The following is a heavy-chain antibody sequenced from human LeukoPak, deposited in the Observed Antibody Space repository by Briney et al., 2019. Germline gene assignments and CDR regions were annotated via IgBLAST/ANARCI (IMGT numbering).Heavy chain of an antibody. D-gene: IGHD3-22*01. CDR1: GFTFSSYA. Sequence: GGSLRLSCAASGFTFSSYAMSWVRQAPGKGLEWVSAISGSGGSTYYADSVKGRFTISRDNSKNTLYLQMNSLRAEDTAVYYCAKDKTFITTLLVHAFDIWGQGTMVTVSS. J-gene: IGHJ3*02. V-gene: IGHV3-23*01. CDR3: AKDKTFITTLLVHAFDI. CDR2: ISGSGGST.